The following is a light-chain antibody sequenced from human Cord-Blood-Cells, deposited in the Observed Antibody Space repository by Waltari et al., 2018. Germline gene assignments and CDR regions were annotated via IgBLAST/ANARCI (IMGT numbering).Light chain of an antibody. CDR2: DAS. CDR3: QQRSNWLT. Sequence: EIVLPQTPATLSPSPGERATLSCRASQSVSSNLAWYQQKPRQAPRLLIYDASNRATGIPARFSGSGSGTDFTLTISSLEPEDFAVYYCQQRSNWLTFGGGTKVEIK. J-gene: IGKJ4*01. CDR1: QSVSSN. V-gene: IGKV3-11*01.